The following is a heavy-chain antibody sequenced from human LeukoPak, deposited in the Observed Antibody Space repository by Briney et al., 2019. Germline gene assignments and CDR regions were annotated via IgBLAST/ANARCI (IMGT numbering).Heavy chain of an antibody. V-gene: IGHV3-48*03. CDR3: ARAEYSGYVLVDYYYYYMDV. J-gene: IGHJ6*03. CDR1: GFTFSSYE. Sequence: GGSLRLSCAASGFTFSSYEMNWVRQAPGKGLEWVSYISSSGSTIYYADSVKGRFTISRDNAKNSLYLQMNSLRAEDTAVYYCARAEYSGYVLVDYYYYYMDVWGKGTTVTVSS. D-gene: IGHD5-12*01. CDR2: ISSSGSTI.